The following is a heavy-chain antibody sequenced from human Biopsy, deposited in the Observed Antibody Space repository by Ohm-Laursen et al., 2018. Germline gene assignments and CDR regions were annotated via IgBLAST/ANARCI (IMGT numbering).Heavy chain of an antibody. CDR3: ARDRDRRGWFDP. CDR2: IYTSGIT. D-gene: IGHD1-14*01. CDR1: GGSLSSYS. V-gene: IGHV4-4*07. J-gene: IGHJ5*02. Sequence: SDTLSLTCTVSGGSLSSYSWSWIRQPAGKGLEWIGQIYTSGITNYNPSPKSRVTMPVDTSKNKFSLRVSSVTAADTAVYYCARDRDRRGWFDPWGQGTLVTVSS.